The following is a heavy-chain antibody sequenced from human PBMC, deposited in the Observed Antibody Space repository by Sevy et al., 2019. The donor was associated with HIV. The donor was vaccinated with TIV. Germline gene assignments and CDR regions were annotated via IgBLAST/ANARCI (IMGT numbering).Heavy chain of an antibody. CDR3: AFSSAGYCSSTSCPHYYYYYYMDV. CDR1: GFTFSSYA. CDR2: ISGSGGST. D-gene: IGHD2-2*01. Sequence: GGSLRLSCAASGFTFSSYAMSWVSQAPGKGLEWVSAISGSGGSTYYADSVKGRFTISRDNSKNTLYLQMNSLRAEDTAVYYCAFSSAGYCSSTSCPHYYYYYYMDVWGKGTTVTVSS. J-gene: IGHJ6*03. V-gene: IGHV3-23*01.